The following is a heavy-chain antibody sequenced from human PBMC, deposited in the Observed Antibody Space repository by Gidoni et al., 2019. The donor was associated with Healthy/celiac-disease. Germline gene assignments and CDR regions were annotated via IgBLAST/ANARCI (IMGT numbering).Heavy chain of an antibody. Sequence: QVQLVESGGGVVQPGRSLSLSCAASGFTFSSYAMHWVRQAPGKGLEWVAVISYDGSNKYYADSVKGRFTISRDNSKNTLYLQMNSLRAEDTAVYYCARDAGTGWFDPWGQGTLVTVSS. V-gene: IGHV3-30*01. D-gene: IGHD6-13*01. J-gene: IGHJ5*02. CDR3: ARDAGTGWFDP. CDR2: ISYDGSNK. CDR1: GFTFSSYA.